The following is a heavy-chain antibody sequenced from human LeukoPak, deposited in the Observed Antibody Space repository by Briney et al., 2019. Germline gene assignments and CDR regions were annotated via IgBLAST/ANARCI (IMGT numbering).Heavy chain of an antibody. Sequence: GASVKVSCKASGYTFTSYDINWVRQVTGQGLEWMGWMNPNSGNTGYAQKFQGRVTMTRNTSISTAYMELSSLRSEDTAVYYCARGSNYGRHNWFDPWGQGTLVTVSS. CDR2: MNPNSGNT. CDR1: GYTFTSYD. V-gene: IGHV1-8*01. CDR3: ARGSNYGRHNWFDP. J-gene: IGHJ5*02. D-gene: IGHD4-11*01.